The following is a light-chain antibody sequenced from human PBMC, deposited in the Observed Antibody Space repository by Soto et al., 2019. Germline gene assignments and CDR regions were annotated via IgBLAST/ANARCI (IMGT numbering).Light chain of an antibody. CDR1: QRVSSSL. CDR2: GAT. V-gene: IGKV3-20*01. J-gene: IGKJ2*01. Sequence: EIVLTQSPGTLSLSPGERATLSCRASQRVSSSLLAWYQQKPGQAPRLVVSGATYMATGIPDRFSGSGSGTEFTLTISRLEPEDFAVYYCQQYSNSLTFGQGTKLEIK. CDR3: QQYSNSLT.